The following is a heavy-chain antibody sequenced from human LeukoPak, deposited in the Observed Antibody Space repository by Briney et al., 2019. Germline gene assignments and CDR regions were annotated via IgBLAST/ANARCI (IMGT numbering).Heavy chain of an antibody. Sequence: GASVKVSCKASGYTFTSYGISWVRQAPGQGLEWMGWISAYNANTNYAQKLQGRVTMTTDTSTSTAYMELRSLRSDDTAVYYCARDQPQLRYFDWLLSPFDYWGQGTLVTVSS. CDR3: ARDQPQLRYFDWLLSPFDY. J-gene: IGHJ4*02. V-gene: IGHV1-18*04. CDR2: ISAYNANT. D-gene: IGHD3-9*01. CDR1: GYTFTSYG.